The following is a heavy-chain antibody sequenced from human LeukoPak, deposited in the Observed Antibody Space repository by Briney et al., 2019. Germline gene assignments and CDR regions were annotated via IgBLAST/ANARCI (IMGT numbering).Heavy chain of an antibody. J-gene: IGHJ4*02. CDR1: GGSFSAYY. Sequence: SETLSLTCAVYGGSFSAYYWSGIRQPPGKGLEWIGEINHSGSTNYNPSLKSRVTISVDTSKNQFSLKLSSVTAADTAVYYCARAGSSSLPYWGQGTLVTVSS. CDR3: ARAGSSSLPY. V-gene: IGHV4-34*01. CDR2: INHSGST. D-gene: IGHD6-13*01.